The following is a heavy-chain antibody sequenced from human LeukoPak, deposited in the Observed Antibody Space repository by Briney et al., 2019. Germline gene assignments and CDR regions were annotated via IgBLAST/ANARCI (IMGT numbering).Heavy chain of an antibody. Sequence: GGSLRLSCAASGFTFSSYAMSWVRQAPGKGLEWVSAISASGASTNYADSVKGRFTISRDNSDSTLYLHMNSLRAEDTAVYYCARDEYSSSSFFDYWGQGTLVTVSS. CDR3: ARDEYSSSSFFDY. CDR2: ISASGAST. V-gene: IGHV3-23*01. CDR1: GFTFSSYA. D-gene: IGHD6-6*01. J-gene: IGHJ4*02.